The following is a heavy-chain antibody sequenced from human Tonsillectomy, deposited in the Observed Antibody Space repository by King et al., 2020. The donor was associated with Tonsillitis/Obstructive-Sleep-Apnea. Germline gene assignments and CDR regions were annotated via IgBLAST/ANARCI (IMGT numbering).Heavy chain of an antibody. D-gene: IGHD6-13*01. Sequence: VQLVESGGGLIQPGGSLRLSCAASGFTVSSNYMSWVRQAPGKGLEWVSVIYSGGSTYYADSVKGRFTISRDNSKNTLYLQMNSLRAEDMAVYYCARAYSSSWTSHYYYYYMDVWGKGTTVTVSS. CDR3: ARAYSSSWTSHYYYYYMDV. CDR1: GFTVSSNY. CDR2: IYSGGST. J-gene: IGHJ6*03. V-gene: IGHV3-53*01.